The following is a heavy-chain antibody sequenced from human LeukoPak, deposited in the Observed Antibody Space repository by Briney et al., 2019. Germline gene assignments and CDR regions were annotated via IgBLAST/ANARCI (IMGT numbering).Heavy chain of an antibody. J-gene: IGHJ4*02. CDR2: IYHSGNT. CDR1: GCSISSGYY. Sequence: SETLSLTCTVSGCSISSGYYWGWIRQPPGKGLEWIGSIYHSGNTYYNPSLKSRVTISVDTSKNQFSLRLSSVTAADTAVYYCARQDPWYFDYWGQGTLVTVSS. CDR3: ARQDPWYFDY. V-gene: IGHV4-38-2*02.